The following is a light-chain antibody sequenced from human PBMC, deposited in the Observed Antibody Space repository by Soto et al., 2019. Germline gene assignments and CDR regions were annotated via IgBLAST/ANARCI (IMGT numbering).Light chain of an antibody. J-gene: IGKJ4*01. CDR1: QSVSSY. V-gene: IGKV3-11*01. CDR3: QHRSNWPLT. Sequence: EIVMTQSPATLSVSPGASATLSCRASQSVSSYLAWYQQKPGQAPRLLIYDASNRATGIPARFSGSGSGTDFTLTISSLEPEDFAVYYCQHRSNWPLTFGGGTKVDIK. CDR2: DAS.